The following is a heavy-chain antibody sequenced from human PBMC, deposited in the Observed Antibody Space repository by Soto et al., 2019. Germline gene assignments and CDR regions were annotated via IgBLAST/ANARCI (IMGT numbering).Heavy chain of an antibody. CDR1: GYSFSTYW. CDR2: IYPGDSET. V-gene: IGHV5-51*01. J-gene: IGHJ6*02. CDR3: ARSNLYSSSWYYYYYGMDV. Sequence: GESLKISCKGSGYSFSTYWIGWVRQMPGKGLEWIGVIYPGDSETRYSPSFQGQVTISADKSISTAYLQWSSLKASDTAMYFCARSNLYSSSWYYYYYGMDVWGQGTTVTVSS. D-gene: IGHD6-13*01.